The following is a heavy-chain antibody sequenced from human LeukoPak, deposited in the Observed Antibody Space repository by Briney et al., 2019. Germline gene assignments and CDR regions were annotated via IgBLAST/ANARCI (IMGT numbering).Heavy chain of an antibody. CDR3: ARWGTRNWFDP. J-gene: IGHJ5*02. V-gene: IGHV4-34*01. D-gene: IGHD1-1*01. CDR2: INHSGST. Sequence: PSETLSLTCAVYGGSFSGYYWSWIRQPPGKGLEWIGEINHSGSTNYNPSLKSRVTISVDTPKNQFSLKLSSVTAADTAVYYCARWGTRNWFDPWGQGTLVTVSS. CDR1: GGSFSGYY.